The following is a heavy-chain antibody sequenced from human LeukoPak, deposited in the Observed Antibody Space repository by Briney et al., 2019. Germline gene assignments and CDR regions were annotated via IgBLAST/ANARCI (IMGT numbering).Heavy chain of an antibody. CDR3: ARAPNLGGTPRGAFDI. D-gene: IGHD3-16*01. CDR1: GFTVSSNY. V-gene: IGHV3-53*01. CDR2: IYSGGST. Sequence: GRSLRLSCAASGFTVSSNYMSWVRQAPGKGLEWVSVIYSGGSTYYADSVKGRFTISRDNSKNTLYLQMNSLRAEDTAVYYCARAPNLGGTPRGAFDIWGQGTMVTVSS. J-gene: IGHJ3*02.